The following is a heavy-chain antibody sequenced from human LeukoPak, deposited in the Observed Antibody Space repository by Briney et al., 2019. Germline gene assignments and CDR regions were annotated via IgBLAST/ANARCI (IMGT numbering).Heavy chain of an antibody. V-gene: IGHV1-46*01. CDR1: GYTFTSYY. CDR3: ARDHGHFDY. CDR2: INPSGGST. Sequence: GASVKVSCKASGYTFTSYYIHWVRQAPGQGLEWMGIINPSGGSTSYAQKFQGRVTMTRDTSTSAVNMELSSLRSEDTAVYYCARDHGHFDYWGQGTLVTVSS. D-gene: IGHD5-24*01. J-gene: IGHJ4*02.